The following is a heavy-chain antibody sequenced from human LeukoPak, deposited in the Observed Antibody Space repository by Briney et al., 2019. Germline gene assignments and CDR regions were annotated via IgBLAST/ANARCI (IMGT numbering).Heavy chain of an antibody. CDR2: MNPTSGKA. Sequence: ASVKVSCKASGYTFTGYYMHWVRQATGQGLEWMGWMNPTSGKAGFAQRFQGRVSMTRNISISTAYMELSSLRSEDTAVYYCARDFFDGHGYTFYYYGMDVWGQGTTVTVSS. CDR1: GYTFTGYY. V-gene: IGHV1-8*02. D-gene: IGHD3-22*01. J-gene: IGHJ6*02. CDR3: ARDFFDGHGYTFYYYGMDV.